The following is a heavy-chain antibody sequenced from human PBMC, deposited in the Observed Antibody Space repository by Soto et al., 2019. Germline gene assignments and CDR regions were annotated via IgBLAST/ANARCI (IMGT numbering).Heavy chain of an antibody. D-gene: IGHD3-22*01. CDR1: GGTFSSYA. CDR2: IIPIFGTA. V-gene: IGHV1-69*13. CDR3: TRTGGSGYSLQGYYYGKDV. J-gene: IGHJ6*02. Sequence: SVKVSCKASGGTFSSYAISWVRQAPGQGLEWMGGIIPIFGTANYAQKFQGRVTITADESTSTAYMELSSLRSEDTAVYYCTRTGGSGYSLQGYYYGKDVWGQGTTVNVSS.